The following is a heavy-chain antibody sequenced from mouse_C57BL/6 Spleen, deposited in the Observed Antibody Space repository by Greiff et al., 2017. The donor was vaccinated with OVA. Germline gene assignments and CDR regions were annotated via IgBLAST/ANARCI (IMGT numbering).Heavy chain of an antibody. CDR3: ARRRYGDYFDY. Sequence: VKLQESGPGLVQPSQSLSITCTVSGFSLTSSGVHWVRQSPGQGLECLGVIWSGGSTDYTAAFISRLSISKDNSKSQVFFKMNSLQADDTAIYYCARRRYGDYFDYWGQGTTLTVSS. CDR1: GFSLTSSG. D-gene: IGHD1-1*01. V-gene: IGHV2-2*01. J-gene: IGHJ2*01. CDR2: IWSGGST.